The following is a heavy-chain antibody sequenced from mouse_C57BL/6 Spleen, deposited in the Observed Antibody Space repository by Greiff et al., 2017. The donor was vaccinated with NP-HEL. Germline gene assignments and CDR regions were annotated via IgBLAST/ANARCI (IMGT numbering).Heavy chain of an antibody. CDR1: GYTFTSYW. CDR3: ARSLYYSNYDYAMDY. Sequence: VQLQQPGAELVKPGASVKLSCKASGYTFTSYWMQWVKQRPGQGLEWIGEIDPSDSYTNYNQKFKGKATLTVDTSSSTAYMQLSSLTSEDSAVYYCARSLYYSNYDYAMDYWGQGTSVTVSS. V-gene: IGHV1-50*01. D-gene: IGHD2-5*01. J-gene: IGHJ4*01. CDR2: IDPSDSYT.